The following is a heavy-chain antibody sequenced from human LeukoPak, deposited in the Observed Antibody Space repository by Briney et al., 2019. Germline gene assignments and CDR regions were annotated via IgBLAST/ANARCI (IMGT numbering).Heavy chain of an antibody. CDR1: GFAFDDYA. D-gene: IGHD2-21*01. Sequence: PGGSLRLSCAASGFAFDDYALHWVREAPGKGLEWVSGVSWNSGTIGYGESVRGRFTISRDNAKNSLFLQMDSLRPEDTGLYYCAKDRAQGVPFRVIDHWGQGTLVTVTP. CDR3: AKDRAQGVPFRVIDH. CDR2: VSWNSGTI. J-gene: IGHJ1*01. V-gene: IGHV3-9*01.